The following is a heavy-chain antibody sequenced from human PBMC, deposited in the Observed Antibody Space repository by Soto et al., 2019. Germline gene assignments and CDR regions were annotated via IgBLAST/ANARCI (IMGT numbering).Heavy chain of an antibody. J-gene: IGHJ6*02. CDR3: ARDPSARPGYCSGGSCYGYYYYGMDV. D-gene: IGHD2-15*01. V-gene: IGHV1-2*02. CDR1: GYTFTGYY. Sequence: GASVKVSCKASGYTFTGYYMHWVRQAPGQGLEWMGWINPNSGGTNYAQKFQGRVTMTRDTSISTAYMELSRLRSDDTAVYYCARDPSARPGYCSGGSCYGYYYYGMDVWGQGTTVTVSS. CDR2: INPNSGGT.